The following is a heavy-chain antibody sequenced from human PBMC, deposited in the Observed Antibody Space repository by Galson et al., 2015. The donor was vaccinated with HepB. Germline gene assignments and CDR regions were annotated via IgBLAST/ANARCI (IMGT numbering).Heavy chain of an antibody. J-gene: IGHJ4*02. CDR1: GYTFTRYY. CDR2: INPGGGQT. V-gene: IGHV1-46*03. Sequence: SVKVSCKASGYTFTRYYIHWVRQAPGQGLEWMGIINPGGGQTTYAQKFKGRVTLTRDTSTSTVYMGLSSLRSDDTAVYYCTRDANWGSQDYVDSWGQGTLVTVSS. D-gene: IGHD7-27*01. CDR3: TRDANWGSQDYVDS.